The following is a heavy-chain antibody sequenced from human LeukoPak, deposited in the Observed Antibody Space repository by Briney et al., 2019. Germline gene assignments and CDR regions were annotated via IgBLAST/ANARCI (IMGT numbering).Heavy chain of an antibody. CDR3: ARVPVNHTVFGVVTAPGAFDI. V-gene: IGHV4-39*07. CDR1: GGSISSSSYY. J-gene: IGHJ3*02. D-gene: IGHD3-3*01. CDR2: IYYSGST. Sequence: PSETLSLTCTVSGGSISSSSYYWGRIRQPPGKGLEWIGSIYYSGSTYYNPSLESRVTISVDTSKNQFSLKLSSVTAADTAVYYCARVPVNHTVFGVVTAPGAFDIWGQGTMVTVSS.